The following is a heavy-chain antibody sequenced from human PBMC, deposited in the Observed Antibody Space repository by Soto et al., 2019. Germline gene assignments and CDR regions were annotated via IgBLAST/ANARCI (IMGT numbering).Heavy chain of an antibody. Sequence: EVQLLESGGGLVQPGGSLRLSCAASGFTFSSYAMSWVRQAPGKGLEWVSAISGSGGSTYYADSVKGRFTISRDNSKNTPYLQMDSLGAEDTGGYYCAERTVDTGMVMWGQGTLVTVSS. V-gene: IGHV3-23*01. CDR3: AERTVDTGMVM. D-gene: IGHD5-18*01. CDR1: GFTFSSYA. CDR2: ISGSGGST. J-gene: IGHJ4*02.